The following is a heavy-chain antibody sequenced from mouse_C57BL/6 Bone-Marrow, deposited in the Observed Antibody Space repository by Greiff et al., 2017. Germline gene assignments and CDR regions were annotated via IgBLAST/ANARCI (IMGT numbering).Heavy chain of an antibody. Sequence: VQLQQSGPELVKPGASVKISCKASGYSFTDYYMNWVKQSNGKSLEWIGEINPNYGTTSYNQKFKGKATLTVDQSSSTAYMQLNSLTSEDSAVYYCARSGGLRQRDMDYGGKGTTVTVSS. CDR3: ARSGGLRQRDMDY. D-gene: IGHD2-2*01. CDR1: GYSFTDYY. CDR2: INPNYGTT. J-gene: IGHJ4*01. V-gene: IGHV1-39*01.